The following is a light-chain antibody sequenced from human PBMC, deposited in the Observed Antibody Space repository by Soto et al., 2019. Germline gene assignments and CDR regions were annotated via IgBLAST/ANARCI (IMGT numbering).Light chain of an antibody. Sequence: QSAPNQAPSASGGPGQAGTISRTGNRREVAGYNYVSWYQQHPGKAPKLMIYEVSKWPSGVPDRFSGSKSGNTASLTVSGLQAEDESDYYCSSYAGSNYFYVFGTGTKVTVL. CDR1: RREVAGYNY. J-gene: IGLJ1*01. CDR2: EVS. V-gene: IGLV2-8*01. CDR3: SSYAGSNYFYV.